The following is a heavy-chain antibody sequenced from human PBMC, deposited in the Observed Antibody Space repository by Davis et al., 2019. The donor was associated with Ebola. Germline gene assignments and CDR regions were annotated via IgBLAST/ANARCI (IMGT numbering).Heavy chain of an antibody. CDR1: GFTFSAHG. CDR3: ARGEAVAPD. V-gene: IGHV3-74*01. CDR2: LNGDGSDA. Sequence: GESLKISCAASGFTFSAHGMHWVRQAPGKGLTWVSRLNGDGSDATYADSVKGRFTVSRDNTENTLYLEMTSLRADDTAVYFCARGEAVAPDWGPGTLVTVSS. D-gene: IGHD3-16*01. J-gene: IGHJ4*02.